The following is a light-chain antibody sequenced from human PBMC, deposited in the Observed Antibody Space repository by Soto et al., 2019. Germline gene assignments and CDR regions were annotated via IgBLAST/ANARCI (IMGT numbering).Light chain of an antibody. CDR2: EGN. V-gene: IGLV2-23*01. CDR1: SSDLGSYNL. Sequence: QSALTQPASVSGSPGQSITLSCTGTSSDLGSYNLVSWYQKYPGKAPKLMIYEGNKRPSGVSTRFSGSRSGNTASLTISGLQADDEADYYCCSYAGSRTVVFGGGTKLTVL. J-gene: IGLJ2*01. CDR3: CSYAGSRTVV.